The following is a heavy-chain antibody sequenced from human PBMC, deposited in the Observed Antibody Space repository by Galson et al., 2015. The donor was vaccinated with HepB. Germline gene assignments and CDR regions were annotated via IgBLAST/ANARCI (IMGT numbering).Heavy chain of an antibody. Sequence: SVKVSCKASGGTFSSYAISWVRQAPGQGLEWMGGIIPIFGTANYAQKFQGRVTITADESTSTAYMELSSLRSEDTAVYYCARVGGIAAPERYFDYWSQGTLVTVSS. J-gene: IGHJ4*02. CDR2: IIPIFGTA. CDR3: ARVGGIAAPERYFDY. V-gene: IGHV1-69*13. D-gene: IGHD6-13*01. CDR1: GGTFSSYA.